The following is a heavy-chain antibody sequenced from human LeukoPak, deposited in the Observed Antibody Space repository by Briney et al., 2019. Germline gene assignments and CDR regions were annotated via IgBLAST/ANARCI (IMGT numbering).Heavy chain of an antibody. CDR2: ISSSSSYI. CDR3: ARVSAAGTGFLDL. J-gene: IGHJ2*01. V-gene: IGHV3-21*01. CDR1: GFTFSSYS. D-gene: IGHD6-13*01. Sequence: PGGSLILSCAASGFTFSSYSMNWVRQAPGKGLEWVSSISSSSSYIYYADSVKGRFTISRDNAKNSLYLQMNSLRAEDTAVYYCARVSAAGTGFLDLWGRGTLVLVSA.